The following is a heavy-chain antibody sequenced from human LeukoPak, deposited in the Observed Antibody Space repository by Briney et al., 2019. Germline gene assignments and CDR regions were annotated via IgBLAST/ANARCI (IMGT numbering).Heavy chain of an antibody. CDR2: INPTGGST. CDR1: GYTFTSYY. V-gene: IGHV1-46*01. CDR3: ARTAARRFDY. Sequence: ASVKVSCKASGYTFTSYYMHWVRQAPGQGLEWMGIINPTGGSTTYAQKFQGRVTMTRDTSTSTVYMELSSLRSDDTAVYYCARTAARRFDYWGQGTLVTVSS. D-gene: IGHD6-6*01. J-gene: IGHJ4*02.